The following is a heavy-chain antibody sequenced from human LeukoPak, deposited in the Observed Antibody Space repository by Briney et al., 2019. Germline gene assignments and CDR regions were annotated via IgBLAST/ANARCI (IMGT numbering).Heavy chain of an antibody. CDR2: IYYSGST. CDR3: ARGVYYDYVWGSYQYYFDY. J-gene: IGHJ4*02. V-gene: IGHV4-59*12. Sequence: SETLSLTCTVSGGSISSYYWSWIRQPPGKGLEWIGYIYYSGSTNYNPSLKSRVTISVDTSKNQFSLKLSSVTAADTAVYYCARGVYYDYVWGSYQYYFDYWGQGTLVTVSS. D-gene: IGHD3-16*01. CDR1: GGSISSYY.